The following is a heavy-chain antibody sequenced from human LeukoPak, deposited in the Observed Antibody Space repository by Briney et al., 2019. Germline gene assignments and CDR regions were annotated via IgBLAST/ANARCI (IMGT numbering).Heavy chain of an antibody. CDR3: AKKDYYYMDV. Sequence: SETLSLTCTVSGGSISSYYWSWIRQPAGKGLEWIGRIYTSGSTNYNPSLKSRVTISVDTSKNQFSLKLNSVTAADTAVCYCAKKDYYYMDVWGKGTTVTVSS. CDR2: IYTSGST. J-gene: IGHJ6*03. CDR1: GGSISSYY. V-gene: IGHV4-4*07.